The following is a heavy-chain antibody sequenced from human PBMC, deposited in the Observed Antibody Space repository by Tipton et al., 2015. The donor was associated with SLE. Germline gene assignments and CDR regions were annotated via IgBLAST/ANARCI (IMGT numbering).Heavy chain of an antibody. V-gene: IGHV4-61*02. J-gene: IGHJ3*02. CDR2: IYSSGST. D-gene: IGHD3-3*01. CDR3: ARDPRGFTIFGEGFHI. CDR1: GGSISSGSYY. Sequence: PGLVKPSQTLSLPCTVSGGSISSGSYYWNWIRQPAGKGLEWIGRIYSSGSTNYKTSLKNRVTISMDTSKNQFSLNLRSVTAADTAVYYCARDPRGFTIFGEGFHIWGQGTVVTVSS.